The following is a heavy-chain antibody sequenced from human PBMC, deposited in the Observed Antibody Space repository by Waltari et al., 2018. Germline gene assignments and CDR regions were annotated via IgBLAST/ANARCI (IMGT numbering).Heavy chain of an antibody. V-gene: IGHV1-3*01. CDR2: INAGNGNT. Sequence: QVQLVQSGAELKKPGASVQVSCKASGYNFTSYAMHWVRQAPGQRLEWMGWINAGNGNTKYSQKFQGRVTITRDTSASTAYMELSSLRSEDTAVYYCGGGPFPLTQRHWGPGKLVIVSS. CDR1: GYNFTSYA. CDR3: GGGPFPLTQRH. J-gene: IGHJ4*02.